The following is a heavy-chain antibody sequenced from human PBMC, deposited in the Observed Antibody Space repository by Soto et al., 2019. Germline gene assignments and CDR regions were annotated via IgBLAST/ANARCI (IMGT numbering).Heavy chain of an antibody. CDR2: IDPSDSYT. J-gene: IGHJ6*02. CDR1: GYSFTSYW. Sequence: GESLKISCKGSGYSFTSYWISWVRQMPGKGLEWMGRIDPSDSYTNYSPSFQGHVTISADKSISTAYLQWSSLKASDTAMYYCASHLYCSGGSCNYYYYYGMDVWGQGTTVTVSS. V-gene: IGHV5-10-1*01. CDR3: ASHLYCSGGSCNYYYYYGMDV. D-gene: IGHD2-15*01.